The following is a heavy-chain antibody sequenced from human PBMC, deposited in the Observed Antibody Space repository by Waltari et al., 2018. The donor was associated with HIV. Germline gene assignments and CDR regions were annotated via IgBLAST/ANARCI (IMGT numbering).Heavy chain of an antibody. V-gene: IGHV4-34*01. CDR2: INHSGST. CDR1: GGSFSGYY. J-gene: IGHJ4*02. CDR3: ARCDSSGYLDY. Sequence: QVQLQQWGAGLLKPSETLSLTCAVYGGSFSGYYWSWIRQPPGKGLEWIGEINHSGSTNYNPSLKSRVTISVDTSKNQFSLKLSSVTAADTAVYYCARCDSSGYLDYWGQGTLVTVSS. D-gene: IGHD3-22*01.